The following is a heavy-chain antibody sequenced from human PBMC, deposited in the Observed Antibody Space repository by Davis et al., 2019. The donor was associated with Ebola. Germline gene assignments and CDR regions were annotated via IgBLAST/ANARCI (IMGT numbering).Heavy chain of an antibody. J-gene: IGHJ5*02. CDR1: GGTCTNYA. CDR2: IIPVVDTK. Sequence: SVKVSCKTSGGTCTNYAVNWVLPPPAQGLEWMGRIIPVVDTKDYAQKFQGRVTLTADKATNTAYMDLSGLRFDDTAVYYCARGKWFDPWGQGTLVSVTS. CDR3: ARGKWFDP. V-gene: IGHV1-69*04.